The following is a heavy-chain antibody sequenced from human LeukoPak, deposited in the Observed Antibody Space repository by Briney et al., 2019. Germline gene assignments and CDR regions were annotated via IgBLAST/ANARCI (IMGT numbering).Heavy chain of an antibody. Sequence: RGASVKVSCKASGYTFTSYDINWVRQATGQGLEWMGWMNPNSGNTGYAQKFQGRVTMTRNTSISTAYMELSSLRSEDTAVYYCARGRTYRAPRRIAAAVWFDPWGQGTLVTVSS. V-gene: IGHV1-8*01. J-gene: IGHJ5*02. CDR2: MNPNSGNT. CDR1: GYTFTSYD. CDR3: ARGRTYRAPRRIAAAVWFDP. D-gene: IGHD6-13*01.